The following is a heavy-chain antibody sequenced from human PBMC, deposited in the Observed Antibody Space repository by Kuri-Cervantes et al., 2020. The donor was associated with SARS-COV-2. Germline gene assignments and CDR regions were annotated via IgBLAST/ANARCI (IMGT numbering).Heavy chain of an antibody. CDR3: ARARYSSGPPGGYYYYMDV. CDR2: INHSGST. CDR1: GGSIISSNHY. V-gene: IGHV4-39*07. D-gene: IGHD6-19*01. J-gene: IGHJ6*03. Sequence: ESLKISCTVSGGSIISSNHYWGWIRQPPGKGLEWIGEINHSGSTNYNPSLKSRVTISVDTSKNQFSLKLSSVTAADTAVYYCARARYSSGPPGGYYYYMDVWGKGTTVTVSS.